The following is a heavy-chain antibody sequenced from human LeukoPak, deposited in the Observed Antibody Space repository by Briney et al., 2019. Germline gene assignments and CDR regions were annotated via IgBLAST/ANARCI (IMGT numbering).Heavy chain of an antibody. D-gene: IGHD2-2*01. V-gene: IGHV1-18*01. CDR2: ISAYNGNA. CDR1: GYTFTSYG. J-gene: IGHJ6*02. CDR3: ASVVVVPAAMRGYYYYYGMDV. Sequence: GASVKVSCKASGYTFTSYGITWVRQAPGQGLEWMGWISAYNGNANYAQKLKGRVTMTTDTSTSTAYMELRSLRSDDTAVYYCASVVVVPAAMRGYYYYYGMDVWGQGTTVTVSS.